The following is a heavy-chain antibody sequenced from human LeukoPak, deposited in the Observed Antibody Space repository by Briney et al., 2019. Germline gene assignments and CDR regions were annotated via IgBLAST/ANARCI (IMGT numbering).Heavy chain of an antibody. D-gene: IGHD6-19*01. CDR3: ARVEPGIAVAGIY. Sequence: ASVKVSCKASGYTFTGYYMHWVRQAPGQGLEWMGWINPNSGGTNYAQKFQGRVTMTRDTSISTAYMELSRLRSDDTAVYYCARVEPGIAVAGIYWGQGTLVTVSS. CDR1: GYTFTGYY. J-gene: IGHJ4*02. V-gene: IGHV1-2*02. CDR2: INPNSGGT.